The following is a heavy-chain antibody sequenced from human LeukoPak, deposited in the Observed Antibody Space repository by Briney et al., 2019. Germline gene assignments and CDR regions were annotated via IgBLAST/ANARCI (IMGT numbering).Heavy chain of an antibody. CDR2: INPNSGGT. D-gene: IGHD4-17*01. V-gene: IGHV1-2*02. J-gene: IGHJ4*02. CDR1: GYTFTGYY. Sequence: ASVKVSCKASGYTFTGYYMHWVRQAPGQGLEWMGWINPNSGGTNYAQKFQGRVTMTRDTSISTAYMELSRLRSVDTAVYYCARVEGNGDYLYYFDYWGQGTLVTVSS. CDR3: ARVEGNGDYLYYFDY.